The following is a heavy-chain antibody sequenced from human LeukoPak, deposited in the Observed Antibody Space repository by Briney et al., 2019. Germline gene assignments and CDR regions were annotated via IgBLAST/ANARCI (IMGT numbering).Heavy chain of an antibody. J-gene: IGHJ4*02. D-gene: IGHD2-15*01. CDR3: ARDSCSGGSCYSYY. V-gene: IGHV3-33*01. CDR1: GFTFSSYG. CDR2: IWYDGSNK. Sequence: PGGSLRLSCAASGFTFSSYGMHWVRQAPGKGLEWVAVIWYDGSNKYYADSVKGRFTISRDNSKNTPYLQMNSLRAEDTAVYYCARDSCSGGSCYSYYWGQGTLVTVSS.